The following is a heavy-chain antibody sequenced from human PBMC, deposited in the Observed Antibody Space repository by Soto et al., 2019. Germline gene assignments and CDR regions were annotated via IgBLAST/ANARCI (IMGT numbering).Heavy chain of an antibody. CDR2: ISGSGGST. Sequence: RLSCAASGFTFSSYAMSWVRQAPGKGLEWVSAISGSGGSTYYADSVKGRFTISRDNSKNTLYLQMNSLRAEDTAVYYCAKAKGGSGSYYSYYYYYYGMDVWGQGTTVTVSS. D-gene: IGHD3-10*01. CDR1: GFTFSSYA. J-gene: IGHJ6*02. CDR3: AKAKGGSGSYYSYYYYYYGMDV. V-gene: IGHV3-23*01.